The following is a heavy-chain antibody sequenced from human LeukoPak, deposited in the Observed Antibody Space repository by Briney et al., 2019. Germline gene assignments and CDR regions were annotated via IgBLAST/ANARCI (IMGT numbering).Heavy chain of an antibody. J-gene: IGHJ4*02. Sequence: GGSLRLSCAASGFTFSDFYMSWIRQAPGKGLEWISYISQSGSDINYADSVRGRFTVSRDNAKNSLYLQMNSLRAEDTVVYYCATTARVGAHWGQGTLVTVSS. CDR2: ISQSGSDI. CDR1: GFTFSDFY. D-gene: IGHD4/OR15-4a*01. V-gene: IGHV3-11*01. CDR3: ATTARVGAH.